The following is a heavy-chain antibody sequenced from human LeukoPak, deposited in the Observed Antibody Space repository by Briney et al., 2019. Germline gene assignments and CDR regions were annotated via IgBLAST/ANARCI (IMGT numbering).Heavy chain of an antibody. CDR1: GGSISSGGYY. V-gene: IGHV4-30-4*08. D-gene: IGHD6-6*01. Sequence: SETLSLTCTVSGGSISSGGYYWSWIRQPPGKGLEWIGYIYYSGSTYYNPSLKSRVTISVDTSKNQFSLKLSSVTAADTAVYYCARDSSSSNFDYWGQGTLVTVSS. CDR2: IYYSGST. J-gene: IGHJ4*02. CDR3: ARDSSSSNFDY.